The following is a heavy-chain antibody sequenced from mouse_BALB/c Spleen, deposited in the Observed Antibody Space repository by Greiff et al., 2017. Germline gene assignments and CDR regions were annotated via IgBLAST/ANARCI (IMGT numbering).Heavy chain of an antibody. V-gene: IGHV5-6*01. J-gene: IGHJ4*01. CDR3: ARGGAYDYDEGLYAMDY. D-gene: IGHD2-4*01. Sequence: EVQRVESGGDLVKPGGSLKLSCAASGFTFSSYGMSWVRQTPDKRLEWVATISSGGSYTYYPDSVKGRFTISRDNAKNTLYLQMSSLKSEDTAMYYCARGGAYDYDEGLYAMDYWGQGTSVTVSS. CDR2: ISSGGSYT. CDR1: GFTFSSYG.